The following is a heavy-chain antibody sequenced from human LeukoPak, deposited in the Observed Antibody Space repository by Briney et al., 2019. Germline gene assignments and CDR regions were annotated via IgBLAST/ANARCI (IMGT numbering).Heavy chain of an antibody. V-gene: IGHV4-59*12. CDR2: IYYSGST. D-gene: IGHD1-26*01. J-gene: IGHJ4*02. CDR3: AAIVGATTETDY. Sequence: SETLSLTCTVSGGSISSYYWSWIRQPPGKGLEWIGYIYYSGSTNYNPSLKSRVTISVDTSKNQFSLKLSSVTAADTAVYYCAAIVGATTETDYWGQGTLVTVSS. CDR1: GGSISSYY.